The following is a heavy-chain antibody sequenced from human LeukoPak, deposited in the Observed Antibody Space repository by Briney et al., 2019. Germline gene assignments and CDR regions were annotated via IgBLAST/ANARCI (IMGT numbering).Heavy chain of an antibody. CDR2: IYYSGST. D-gene: IGHD3-10*01. V-gene: IGHV4-59*01. CDR3: ARGSYASGSYLS. J-gene: IGHJ5*02. Sequence: PSETLSLTCTVSGGSISSYYWSWIRQPPGKGLEWIGYIYYSGSTNYNPSLKSRVTISVDTSKNQFSLKLSSVTAADTAVYYCARGSYASGSYLSWGQGTLVTVAS. CDR1: GGSISSYY.